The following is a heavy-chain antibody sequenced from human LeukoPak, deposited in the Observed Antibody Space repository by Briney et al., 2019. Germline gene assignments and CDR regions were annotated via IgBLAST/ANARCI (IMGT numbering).Heavy chain of an antibody. V-gene: IGHV3-30*02. CDR1: GFTFSSYG. Sequence: GGSLRLSCAASGFTFSSYGMHWVRQAPGKGLEWVAFIRYDGSNKYYADSVKGRFTISRDNSKNTLYLQMNSLRAEDTAVYYCAKDSLSPDCSSTSCYGYFDYWGQRTLVTVSS. D-gene: IGHD2-2*01. CDR2: IRYDGSNK. J-gene: IGHJ4*02. CDR3: AKDSLSPDCSSTSCYGYFDY.